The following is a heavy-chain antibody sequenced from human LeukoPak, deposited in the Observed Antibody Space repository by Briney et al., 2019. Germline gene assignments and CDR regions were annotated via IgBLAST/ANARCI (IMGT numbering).Heavy chain of an antibody. Sequence: SETLSLTCSVSGGSISSGSYYWGWIRQPPGKRLEWIGTIYYSGSTYYNPSLKSRVTISVDTSKNQFSLQLNSVTPEDTAVYYCAKWETGFDYWGQGTLVTVSS. CDR2: IYYSGST. D-gene: IGHD1-26*01. J-gene: IGHJ4*02. CDR1: GGSISSGSYY. CDR3: AKWETGFDY. V-gene: IGHV4-39*07.